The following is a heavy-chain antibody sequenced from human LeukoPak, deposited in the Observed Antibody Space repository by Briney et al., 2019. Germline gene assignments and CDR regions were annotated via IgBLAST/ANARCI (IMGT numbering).Heavy chain of an antibody. CDR2: ISSSSSYI. CDR3: ARGYCSGGSCYWAFDI. V-gene: IGHV3-21*01. Sequence: PGGSLRLSCAASGFSFSSYTMNWVRQAPGKGLEWVSIISSSSSYIYYADSVKGRFTISRDNAKNSLYLQMNSLRAEDTAVFYCARGYCSGGSCYWAFDIWGQGTMVTVSS. CDR1: GFSFSSYT. J-gene: IGHJ3*02. D-gene: IGHD2-15*01.